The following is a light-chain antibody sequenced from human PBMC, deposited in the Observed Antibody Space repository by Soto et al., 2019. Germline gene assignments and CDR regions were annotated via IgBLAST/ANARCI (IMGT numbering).Light chain of an antibody. Sequence: LTQSPSFLSASVGDRVTITCRASQGISTYLAWYQQKPGLAPRLLIYDASSRATGIADRFSGSGSGTDFTLTISRLEPEDFAVYYCQQYGSSPRTFGQGTKVEIK. V-gene: IGKV3D-20*01. CDR2: DAS. CDR3: QQYGSSPRT. CDR1: QGISTY. J-gene: IGKJ1*01.